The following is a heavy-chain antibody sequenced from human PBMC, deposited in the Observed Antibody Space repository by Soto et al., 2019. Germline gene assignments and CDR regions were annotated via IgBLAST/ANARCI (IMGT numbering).Heavy chain of an antibody. D-gene: IGHD6-6*01. J-gene: IGHJ4*02. CDR2: ISGSGGST. CDR1: GFTFSSYA. V-gene: IGHV3-23*01. CDR3: AKDKGYSSSSPYCFDY. Sequence: GGSLRLSCAASGFTFSSYAMSWVRQAPGKGLEWVSAISGSGGSTYYADSVKGRFTISRDNSKNTLYLQMNSLRAEDTAVYYCAKDKGYSSSSPYCFDYWGQGTLVTVSS.